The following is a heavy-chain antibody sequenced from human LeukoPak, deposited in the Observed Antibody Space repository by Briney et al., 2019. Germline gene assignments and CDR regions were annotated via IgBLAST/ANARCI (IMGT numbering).Heavy chain of an antibody. CDR2: ISSSGSTI. D-gene: IGHD6-6*01. Sequence: GALRLSCAASGFTFSSYEMNWVRQAPGKGLEWVSYISSSGSTIYYADSVKGRFTISRDNAKKSLYLQMSSLRAEDTALYYCARAQTSSSSFDCWGQGTLVTVSS. V-gene: IGHV3-48*03. CDR3: ARAQTSSSSFDC. J-gene: IGHJ4*02. CDR1: GFTFSSYE.